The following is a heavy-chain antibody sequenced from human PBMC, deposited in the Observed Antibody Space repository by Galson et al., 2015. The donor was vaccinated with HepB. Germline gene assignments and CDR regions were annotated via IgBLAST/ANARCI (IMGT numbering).Heavy chain of an antibody. D-gene: IGHD2-2*01. J-gene: IGHJ5*01. CDR1: PYTFTKYY. Sequence: SVKVSCKASPYTFTKYYIHWVRQAPGQGLQWVGWINPNSGRTNYAPNLQDRVTMSRDTSINTVYMDLSSLRSDDSAIYICARAVVPAAPSDSWGQGTLVTVSS. V-gene: IGHV1-2*02. CDR3: ARAVVPAAPSDS. CDR2: INPNSGRT.